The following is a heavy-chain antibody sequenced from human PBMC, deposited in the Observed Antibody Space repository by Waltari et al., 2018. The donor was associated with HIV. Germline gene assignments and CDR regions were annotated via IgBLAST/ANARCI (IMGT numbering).Heavy chain of an antibody. CDR2: IYYTGST. CDR3: ARQDTGLRGYTYGHFDY. J-gene: IGHJ4*02. V-gene: IGHV4-39*01. Sequence: QLQLQESGPGLVKPSETLSLTCTVSGGSISSNTYYWGWIRQPPGKGLEWIGSIYYTGSTYYNPSLKSRVTISVDTSKNQFSLKLRSVTAADTAVYFCARQDTGLRGYTYGHFDYWGQGTLVTVSS. D-gene: IGHD5-18*01. CDR1: GGSISSNTYY.